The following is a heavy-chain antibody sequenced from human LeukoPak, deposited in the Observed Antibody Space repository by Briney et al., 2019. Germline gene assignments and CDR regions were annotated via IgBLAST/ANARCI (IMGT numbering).Heavy chain of an antibody. V-gene: IGHV1-18*01. CDR2: ISAYNGNT. CDR3: ARDHWTATVSKTRLFDY. Sequence: ASVKVSCKASGYTFTSYGISWVRQAPGQGLEWMGWISAYNGNTNYAQKLQGRVTMTTDTSTSTAYMELRSLSSDDTAVYYCARDHWTATVSKTRLFDYWGQGTLVTVSS. D-gene: IGHD4-17*01. CDR1: GYTFTSYG. J-gene: IGHJ4*02.